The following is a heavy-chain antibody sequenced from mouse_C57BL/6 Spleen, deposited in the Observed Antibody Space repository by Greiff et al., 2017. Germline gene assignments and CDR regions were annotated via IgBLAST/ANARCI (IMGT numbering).Heavy chain of an antibody. Sequence: VQLQQSGPELVKPGASVKISCKASGYSFTGCYMHWVKQSHGNILDWIGYIYPYNGVSSYNQKFKGKATLTVDKSSSTAYMELRSLTSEDSAVYYCARAGTVVAHYAMDYWGQGTSVTVSS. CDR3: ARAGTVVAHYAMDY. D-gene: IGHD1-1*01. CDR1: GYSFTGCY. V-gene: IGHV1-31*01. CDR2: IYPYNGVS. J-gene: IGHJ4*01.